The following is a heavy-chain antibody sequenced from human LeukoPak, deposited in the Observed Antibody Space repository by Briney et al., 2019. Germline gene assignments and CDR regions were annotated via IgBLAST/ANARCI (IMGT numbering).Heavy chain of an antibody. Sequence: SETLSLTCTVSGGSISSYYWTWIRQPAGKGLEWIGYIYYSGSTNYNPSLKSRVTISVDTSKNQFSLKLSSVTAADTAVYYCARGVWEPPAAWFDPWGQGTLVTVSS. CDR2: IYYSGST. J-gene: IGHJ5*02. D-gene: IGHD1-26*01. CDR3: ARGVWEPPAAWFDP. CDR1: GGSISSYY. V-gene: IGHV4-59*08.